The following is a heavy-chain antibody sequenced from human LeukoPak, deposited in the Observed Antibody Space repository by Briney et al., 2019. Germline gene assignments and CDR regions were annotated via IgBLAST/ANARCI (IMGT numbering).Heavy chain of an antibody. V-gene: IGHV3-21*01. D-gene: IGHD3-10*01. CDR1: GFTFCSYS. Sequence: GGSLRLSCAASGFTFCSYSMNWVRQAPGKGLEWVSSISSSSSYIYYADSVKGRFTISRDNAKNSLYLQMNSLRAEDTAVYYCAILSGSGSLDYWGQGTLVTDSS. CDR2: ISSSSSYI. J-gene: IGHJ4*02. CDR3: AILSGSGSLDY.